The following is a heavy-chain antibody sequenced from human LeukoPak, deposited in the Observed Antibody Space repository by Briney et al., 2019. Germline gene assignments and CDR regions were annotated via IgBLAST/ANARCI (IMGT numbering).Heavy chain of an antibody. V-gene: IGHV4-39*07. CDR2: IYYSGST. J-gene: IGHJ5*02. Sequence: GSLRLSCAASGFTFSSYEINWVRQPPGKGLEWIGSIYYSGSTYYNPSLKSRVTISVDTSKNHFSLKLSSATAADTAVYYCARVLRCVNCYGLNWFDPWGQGTLVSVSS. CDR1: GFTFSSYE. D-gene: IGHD2-21*01. CDR3: ARVLRCVNCYGLNWFDP.